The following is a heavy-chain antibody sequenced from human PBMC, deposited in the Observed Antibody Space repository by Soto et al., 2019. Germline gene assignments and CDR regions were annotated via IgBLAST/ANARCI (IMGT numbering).Heavy chain of an antibody. J-gene: IGHJ4*02. CDR2: IKDGGRT. V-gene: IGHV4-34*01. CDR3: ARGQEGVVATH. D-gene: IGHD5-12*01. CDR1: GGSLSGYY. Sequence: QVQLQQWGAGLLKPSETLSLNCAVNGGSLSGYYWSWIRQPPGKGLEWIGEIKDGGRTNYSPSLKSRATRSSDTSNIQFSLRLYSVTAADTGVYYCARGQEGVVATHWDQGTLVTVSS.